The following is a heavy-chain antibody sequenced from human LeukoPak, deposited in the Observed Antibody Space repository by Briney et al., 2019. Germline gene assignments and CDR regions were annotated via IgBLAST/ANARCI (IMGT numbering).Heavy chain of an antibody. CDR3: ASQAHSDY. V-gene: IGHV5-51*01. CDR1: GYSLASYW. Sequence: GESLKISRKSSGYSLASYWTGLVRQMPGKGLEWMGIIYPGDSDTRYSPSFQRQVTISGDKSISTAYLQWSSLKASDTAMYYCASQAHSDYWGQGTLVTVSS. CDR2: IYPGDSDT. J-gene: IGHJ4*02.